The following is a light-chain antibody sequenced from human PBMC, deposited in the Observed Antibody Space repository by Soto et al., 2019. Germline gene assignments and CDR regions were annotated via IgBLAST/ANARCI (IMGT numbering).Light chain of an antibody. Sequence: EIVLTQSPGTLSLSPGERATLSCRASQSITSNYLAWYQQKPGQAPRLLVYAVSGRPNGIPDRFSGSGSGTDFTLTISRLEPEDFAVYYCHQRNNWPLTFGGGTKVEIK. CDR1: QSITSNY. CDR2: AVS. V-gene: IGKV3D-20*02. J-gene: IGKJ4*01. CDR3: HQRNNWPLT.